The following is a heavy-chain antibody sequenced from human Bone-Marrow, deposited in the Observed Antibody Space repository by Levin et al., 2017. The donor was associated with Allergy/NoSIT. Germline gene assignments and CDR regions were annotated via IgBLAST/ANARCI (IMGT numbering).Heavy chain of an antibody. CDR2: IKQDGSDK. CDR1: GFTFSRNW. D-gene: IGHD6-19*01. J-gene: IGHJ4*02. Sequence: GGSLRLSCIVSGFTFSRNWMAWVRQAPGKGLEWVANIKQDGSDKNYLDSVRARFTISRDNAKNSLYLQIDSLRPDDTAIYYCARYGGWSHFDYWGQGTLVTVSS. V-gene: IGHV3-7*01. CDR3: ARYGGWSHFDY.